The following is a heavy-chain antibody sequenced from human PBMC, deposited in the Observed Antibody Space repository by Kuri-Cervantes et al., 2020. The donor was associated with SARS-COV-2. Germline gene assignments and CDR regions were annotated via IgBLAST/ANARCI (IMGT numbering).Heavy chain of an antibody. Sequence: SVKVSCKASGGTFSSYAISWVRQAPGQGLEWMGGIIPFFGTANYAQKFQGRVTITADESTSTAYMELSSLSSEDTAVYYCARPPEEGAVTTWGNDYWGQGTLVTVSS. V-gene: IGHV1-69*13. D-gene: IGHD4-17*01. CDR3: ARPPEEGAVTTWGNDY. CDR2: IIPFFGTA. CDR1: GGTFSSYA. J-gene: IGHJ4*02.